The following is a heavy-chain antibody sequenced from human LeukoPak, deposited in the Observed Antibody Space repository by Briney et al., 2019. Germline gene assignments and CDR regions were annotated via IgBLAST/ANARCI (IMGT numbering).Heavy chain of an antibody. CDR2: INPNSGGT. Sequence: ASVKVSCKASGYTFTGYYMHWVRQAPGQGLEWMGWINPNSGGTNYAQKFQGWVTMTRDTSISTAYMELSRLRSDDTAVYYCARHYYYYYGMDVWGQGTTVTVSS. CDR3: ARHYYYYYGMDV. V-gene: IGHV1-2*04. CDR1: GYTFTGYY. J-gene: IGHJ6*02.